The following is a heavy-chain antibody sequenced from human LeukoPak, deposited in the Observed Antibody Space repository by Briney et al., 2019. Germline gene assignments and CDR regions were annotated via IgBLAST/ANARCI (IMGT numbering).Heavy chain of an antibody. CDR2: IKQDGSEK. CDR1: GFTFSSYW. V-gene: IGHV3-7*03. D-gene: IGHD3-9*01. J-gene: IGHJ4*02. CDR3: ARGLLRYFDWLPNLFDY. Sequence: GGSLRLSCAASGFTFSSYWMSWVRQAPGKGLEWVANIKQDGSEKYYVDSVKGRFTISRDNAKNSLYLQMNSLRAEDTAVYYCARGLLRYFDWLPNLFDYWGQGTLVTVSS.